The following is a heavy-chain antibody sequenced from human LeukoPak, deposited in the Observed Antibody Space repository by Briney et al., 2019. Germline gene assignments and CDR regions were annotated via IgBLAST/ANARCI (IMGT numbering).Heavy chain of an antibody. Sequence: GGSLRLSCAASGFSIRGYWMHCVRQAPGKGLMWVSRIKSDGSWTNYADSVRGRFTISRDNAKNTLFLQMVGLRAEDTAIYYCVRDGDAYDFDLWGQGILVTVSS. CDR3: VRDGDAYDFDL. V-gene: IGHV3-74*01. D-gene: IGHD5-12*01. CDR1: GFSIRGYW. CDR2: IKSDGSWT. J-gene: IGHJ4*02.